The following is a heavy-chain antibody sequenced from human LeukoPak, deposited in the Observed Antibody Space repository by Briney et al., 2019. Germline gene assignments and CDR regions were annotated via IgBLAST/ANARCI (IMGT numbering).Heavy chain of an antibody. Sequence: GGSLRLSCAASGFTFGSYSMNWVRQAPGQGLDWVSSSTSGGTYIYYADSVKGRFTISRDNAKNSLFLQMNSLRAEDTAVYYCARDYGGNSGYFDYWGQGALVTVSS. V-gene: IGHV3-21*01. CDR1: GFTFGSYS. CDR3: ARDYGGNSGYFDY. CDR2: STSGGTYI. D-gene: IGHD4-23*01. J-gene: IGHJ4*02.